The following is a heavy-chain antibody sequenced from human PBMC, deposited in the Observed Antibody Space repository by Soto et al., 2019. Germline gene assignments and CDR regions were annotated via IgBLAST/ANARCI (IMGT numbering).Heavy chain of an antibody. J-gene: IGHJ5*02. CDR2: INPSGGST. CDR1: GYTFNSFY. D-gene: IGHD1-1*01. CDR3: TRASCRNTNWDTRTRGLCWCDP. V-gene: IGHV1-46*02. Sequence: QVQLVQSGAEVKKPGASVTVSCKASGYTFNSFYIHWMRQAPGHGLEWMGRINPSGGSTSYAQKFQGRVTLTRDTSTSTIYMELSSLRSEDTAMYYCTRASCRNTNWDTRTRGLCWCDPWGQGTLVTVSS.